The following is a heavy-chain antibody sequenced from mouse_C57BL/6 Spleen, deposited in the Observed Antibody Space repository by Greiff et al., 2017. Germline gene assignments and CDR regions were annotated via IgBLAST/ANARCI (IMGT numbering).Heavy chain of an antibody. Sequence: QVQLQQPGAELVKPGASVKLSCKASGYTFTSYGISWVKQRPGQGLEWIGEIYPRSGNTYYNEKFKGKATLTADKSSSTAYMELRSLTSEGSAVYFCARSGGLRQGYYYAMDYWGQGTSVTVSS. V-gene: IGHV1-81*01. CDR3: ARSGGLRQGYYYAMDY. CDR1: GYTFTSYG. D-gene: IGHD2-4*01. J-gene: IGHJ4*01. CDR2: IYPRSGNT.